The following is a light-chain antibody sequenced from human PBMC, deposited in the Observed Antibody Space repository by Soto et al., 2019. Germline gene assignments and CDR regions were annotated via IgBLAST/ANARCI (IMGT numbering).Light chain of an antibody. V-gene: IGKV3-20*01. J-gene: IGKJ2*01. Sequence: EIVLTQSPGTLSLSPGERATLSCRASQSVSSRYLAWYQQKPGQAPRLLIYGASSRATGIPDRFSGSGSGTDFTLTISRLEPEDFAVNYCQQYGSSVMYTFGQGTKLEIK. CDR3: QQYGSSVMYT. CDR1: QSVSSRY. CDR2: GAS.